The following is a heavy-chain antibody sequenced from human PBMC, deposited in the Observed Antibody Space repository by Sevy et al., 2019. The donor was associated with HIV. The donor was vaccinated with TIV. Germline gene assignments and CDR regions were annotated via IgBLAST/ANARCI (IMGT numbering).Heavy chain of an antibody. Sequence: SETLSLTCAVHDGSFSGYYWNWIRQLPGKELEWIGEINESGITYYNPSLKSRVTISVDTSKKQFSLKLNSVTAADTAVYFCARSPPVVVVPGAPSWFDPWGQGTLVTVSS. D-gene: IGHD2-2*01. V-gene: IGHV4-34*01. CDR2: INESGIT. CDR1: DGSFSGYY. CDR3: ARSPPVVVVPGAPSWFDP. J-gene: IGHJ5*02.